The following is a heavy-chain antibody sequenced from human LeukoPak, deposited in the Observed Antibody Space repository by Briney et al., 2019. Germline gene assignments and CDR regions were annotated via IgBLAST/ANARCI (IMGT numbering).Heavy chain of an antibody. J-gene: IGHJ4*02. CDR1: GFTFSSDS. CDR2: ISSSSSYI. D-gene: IGHD3-16*01. V-gene: IGHV3-21*01. CDR3: ARDPHYDYVWGSSDY. Sequence: GGSLRLSWAAAGFTFSSDSMNWVRQAPGKGLEWVSSISSSSSYIYYADSVKGRFTISRDNAKNSLYLQMNRLRAEDTAVYYCARDPHYDYVWGSSDYWGQGTLVTVSS.